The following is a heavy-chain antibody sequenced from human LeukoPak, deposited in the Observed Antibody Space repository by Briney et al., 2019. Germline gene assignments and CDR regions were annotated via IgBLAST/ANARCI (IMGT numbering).Heavy chain of an antibody. V-gene: IGHV3-43D*03. Sequence: GGSLRLSCAASGFTFDDYAMHWVRQAPGKGLEWVSLISWDGGSTYYADSVKGRFTISRDNSKNSLYLQMNSLRAEDTALYYCAKSSIAVAGLDYWGQGTLVTVSS. J-gene: IGHJ4*02. CDR3: AKSSIAVAGLDY. D-gene: IGHD6-19*01. CDR2: ISWDGGST. CDR1: GFTFDDYA.